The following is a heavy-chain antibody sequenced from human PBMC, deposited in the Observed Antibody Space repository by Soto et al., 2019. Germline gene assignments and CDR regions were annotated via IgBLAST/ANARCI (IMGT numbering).Heavy chain of an antibody. Sequence: SETLSLTCTVSGGSISSSSYYWGWIRQPPGKGLEWIGSIYYSGSTYYNPSLKSRVTISVDTSKNQFSLKLSSVTAADTAVYYCARTYYYDSSGYLEYFDYWGQGTLVTVSS. V-gene: IGHV4-39*01. D-gene: IGHD3-22*01. CDR3: ARTYYYDSSGYLEYFDY. CDR1: GGSISSSSYY. J-gene: IGHJ4*02. CDR2: IYYSGST.